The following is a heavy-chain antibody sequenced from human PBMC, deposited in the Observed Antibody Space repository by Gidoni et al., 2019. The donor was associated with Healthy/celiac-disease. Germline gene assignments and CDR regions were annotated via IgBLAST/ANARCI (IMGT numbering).Heavy chain of an antibody. D-gene: IGHD3-10*01. CDR3: ARDQRFGDFWFDP. J-gene: IGHJ5*02. V-gene: IGHV3-7*03. CDR2: IKQDGSEK. Sequence: EVQLVESGGGLVQPGGSLRLSCAASGFPFSSYWMSWVRQAPGKGLGWVANIKQDGSEKYYVDSVKGRFTISRDNAKNSLYLQMNSLRAEDTAVYYCARDQRFGDFWFDPWGQGTLVTVSS. CDR1: GFPFSSYW.